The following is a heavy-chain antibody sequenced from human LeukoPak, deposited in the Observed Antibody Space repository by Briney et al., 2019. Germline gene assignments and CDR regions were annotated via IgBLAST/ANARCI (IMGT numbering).Heavy chain of an antibody. J-gene: IGHJ4*02. Sequence: GGSLRLSCAASGFTFSSYSMNWVRQAPGKGLEWVSSISSSSSYIYYADSVKGRFTISRDNAKNSLYLQMNSLRAEDTAVYYCARSPVLRYEEDLAGYWGQGTLVTVSS. CDR1: GFTFSSYS. D-gene: IGHD3-9*01. CDR3: ARSPVLRYEEDLAGY. V-gene: IGHV3-21*01. CDR2: ISSSSSYI.